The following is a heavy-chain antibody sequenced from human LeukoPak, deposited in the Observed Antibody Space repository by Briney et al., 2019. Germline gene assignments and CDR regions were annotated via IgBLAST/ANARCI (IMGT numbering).Heavy chain of an antibody. CDR3: AREAVVVPAAIWARWFDP. D-gene: IGHD2-2*02. CDR2: INHSGST. V-gene: IGHV4-34*01. Sequence: SGTLSLTCAVYGGSFSGYYWSWIRQPPGKGLEWIGEINHSGSTNYNPSLKSRVTISVDTSKNQFSLKLSSVTAADTAVYYCAREAVVVPAAIWARWFDPWGQGTLVTVSS. J-gene: IGHJ5*02. CDR1: GGSFSGYY.